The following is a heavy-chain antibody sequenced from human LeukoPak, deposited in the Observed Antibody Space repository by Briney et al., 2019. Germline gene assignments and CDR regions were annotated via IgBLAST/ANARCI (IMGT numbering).Heavy chain of an antibody. D-gene: IGHD5-18*01. Sequence: GGSLRLSCAASGFTFSNYAMSWARQAPGKGLEWVSAISGSGGSTYYADSVKGRFTISRDNSKNTLYLQMNSLRAEDTAVYYCTKGSIWLPFDYWGQGTLVTVSS. CDR1: GFTFSNYA. J-gene: IGHJ4*02. CDR2: ISGSGGST. CDR3: TKGSIWLPFDY. V-gene: IGHV3-23*01.